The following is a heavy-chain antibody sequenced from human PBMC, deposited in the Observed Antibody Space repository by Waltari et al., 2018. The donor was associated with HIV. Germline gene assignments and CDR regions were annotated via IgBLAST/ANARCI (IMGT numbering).Heavy chain of an antibody. V-gene: IGHV3-74*01. CDR1: GFTFSSYW. CDR3: ARGQYYSMDV. CDR2: INREGSTI. D-gene: IGHD3-10*01. Sequence: EVQLVESGGGLVQPGGSLRLSCSASGFTFSSYWMHWVRQAPGKGLVWFSGINREGSTIRYADTVKGRFTISRDNAKNTLYLQMNSLRADDTALYYCARGQYYSMDVWGQGTTVTVSS. J-gene: IGHJ6*02.